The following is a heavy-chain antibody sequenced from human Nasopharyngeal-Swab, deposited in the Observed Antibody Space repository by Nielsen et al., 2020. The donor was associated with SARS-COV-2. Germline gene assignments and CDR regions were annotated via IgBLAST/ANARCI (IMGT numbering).Heavy chain of an antibody. D-gene: IGHD1-7*01. J-gene: IGHJ3*02. Sequence: WIRQPPGKGLEYVSTINDYEDRLYHADSVKGRFTISRDNSKNTLYLQMSSLRAEDTAVYWCVKDLRGNYAFDIWGQGTMVTVSS. CDR2: INDYEDRL. CDR3: VKDLRGNYAFDI. V-gene: IGHV3-64D*06.